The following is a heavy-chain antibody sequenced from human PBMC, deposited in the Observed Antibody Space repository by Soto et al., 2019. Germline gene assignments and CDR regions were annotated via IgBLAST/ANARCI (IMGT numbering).Heavy chain of an antibody. CDR3: ARELNTDSSAYYSFAY. D-gene: IGHD3-22*01. CDR2: VSTYNTNT. Sequence: ASVKVSCKTSGYTFSDYGLAWLRQTPGQRPEWVGWVSTYNTNTNYAQKFQGRVTMTTDTSTTTTSMELRSLRSDDTAVYYCARELNTDSSAYYSFAYWGQGTLVTVSS. V-gene: IGHV1-18*01. J-gene: IGHJ4*02. CDR1: GYTFSDYG.